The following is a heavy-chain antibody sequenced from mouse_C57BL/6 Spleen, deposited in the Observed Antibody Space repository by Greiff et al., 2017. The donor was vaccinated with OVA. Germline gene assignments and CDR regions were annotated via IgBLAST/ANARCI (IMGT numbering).Heavy chain of an antibody. CDR1: GFNIKDDY. V-gene: IGHV14-4*01. CDR3: TTRGNYVFMDY. Sequence: EVQLVESGAELVRPGASVKLSCTASGFNIKDDYMHWVKQRPEQGLEWIGWIDPENGDTEYASKFQGKATITADTSSNTAYLQLSSLTSEDTAVYYCTTRGNYVFMDYWGQGTSVTVSS. CDR2: IDPENGDT. D-gene: IGHD2-1*01. J-gene: IGHJ4*01.